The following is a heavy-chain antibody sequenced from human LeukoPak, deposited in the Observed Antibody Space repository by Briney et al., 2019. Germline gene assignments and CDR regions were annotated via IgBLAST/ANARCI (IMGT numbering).Heavy chain of an antibody. J-gene: IGHJ3*02. CDR1: GFTFSKYG. V-gene: IGHV3-30*02. CDR3: AKDGYSSGWYLDAFDI. CDR2: IRYEGTSN. D-gene: IGHD6-19*01. Sequence: GGSLRLSCATAGFTFSKYGLHWVRQAPGKGLGWLAFIRYEGTSNYYSDSVKGRFTISRDNSKNTLYLQMNSLRAEDTAVYYCAKDGYSSGWYLDAFDIWGQGTMVTVSS.